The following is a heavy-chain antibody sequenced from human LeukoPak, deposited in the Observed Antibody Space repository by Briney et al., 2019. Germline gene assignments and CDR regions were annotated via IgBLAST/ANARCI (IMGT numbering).Heavy chain of an antibody. V-gene: IGHV3-20*04. Sequence: GGSLRLSCVASGFTSGFNYSEFWMNWVRQAPGKGLEWVSGINWNGGSTGYADSVKGRFTISRDNAKNSLYLQMNSLRAEDTALYYCARDLITMPSEDAFDIWGQGTMVTVSS. CDR2: INWNGGST. J-gene: IGHJ3*02. D-gene: IGHD3-10*01. CDR1: GFTSGFNYSEFW. CDR3: ARDLITMPSEDAFDI.